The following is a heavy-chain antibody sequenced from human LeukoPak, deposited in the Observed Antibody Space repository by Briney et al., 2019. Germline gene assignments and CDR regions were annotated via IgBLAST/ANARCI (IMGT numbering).Heavy chain of an antibody. V-gene: IGHV3-48*02. CDR3: ARGYSDSSGYPDY. Sequence: GGSLRLSCTVSGFTFSGNSMNWVRQAPGKGLEWVSFISTSSSTIYYTDSVKGRLTISRDNAKNSLYLQMNSLRDEDTAVYYCARGYSDSSGYPDYWGQGTLVTVSS. CDR1: GFTFSGNS. CDR2: ISTSSSTI. J-gene: IGHJ4*02. D-gene: IGHD3-22*01.